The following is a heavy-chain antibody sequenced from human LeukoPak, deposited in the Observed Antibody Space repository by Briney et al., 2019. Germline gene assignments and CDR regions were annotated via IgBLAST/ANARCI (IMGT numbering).Heavy chain of an antibody. CDR1: VGSIFSTDSY. V-gene: IGHV4-39*01. J-gene: IGHJ6*01. Sequence: SETLSLTCTLSVGSIFSTDSYWGWIRQPPGKWLQWIGCIYYRGHSYSNLSLKRRVTISLEMSSKQLSLKLSSVTAADTALYYCARQRNYDILAGYRRGYGMDVWGQGTTVTVSS. D-gene: IGHD3-9*01. CDR3: ARQRNYDILAGYRRGYGMDV. CDR2: IYYRGHS.